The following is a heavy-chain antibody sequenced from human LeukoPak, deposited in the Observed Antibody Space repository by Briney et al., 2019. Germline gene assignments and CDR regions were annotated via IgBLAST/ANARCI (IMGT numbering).Heavy chain of an antibody. Sequence: MSSETLSLTCTVSGGSISSYYWSGIRQPAAKGLEWIGRIYTSGSTNYNPSLKSRVTMSVDTSKNQLSLKLTSVTAADTAVYYCARGGVVVTSLFDPWGQGTLVTVSS. J-gene: IGHJ5*02. V-gene: IGHV4-4*07. CDR3: ARGGVVVTSLFDP. D-gene: IGHD3-22*01. CDR2: IYTSGST. CDR1: GGSISSYY.